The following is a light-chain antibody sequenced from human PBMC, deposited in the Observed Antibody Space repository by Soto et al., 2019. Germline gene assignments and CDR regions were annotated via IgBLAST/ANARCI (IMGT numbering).Light chain of an antibody. J-gene: IGLJ3*02. Sequence: QAVLTQPPSVSAAPGQTVTISCSGSNSNIGNNYVSWSQHPPGTAPKLLIYDNDKRPSAIPDRFSGSKSGTSATLGITGLQTGDEADYYCVTWDDSLSAVVIGGGTKLTVL. V-gene: IGLV1-51*01. CDR2: DND. CDR1: NSNIGNNY. CDR3: VTWDDSLSAVV.